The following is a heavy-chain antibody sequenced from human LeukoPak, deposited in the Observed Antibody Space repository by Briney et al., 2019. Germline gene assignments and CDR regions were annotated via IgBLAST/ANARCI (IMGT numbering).Heavy chain of an antibody. V-gene: IGHV3-7*01. CDR3: VRTDSSGSRAN. CDR2: INQDGSQK. D-gene: IGHD3-22*01. CDR1: GFTFSTYW. J-gene: IGHJ4*02. Sequence: PGGSLRLSCAASGFTFSTYWMTWVRQAPGKGLEWVANINQDGSQKYYVDSVKGRFTTSRDNAKNSLYLQMNSLRAEDTAVYYCVRTDSSGSRANWGQGTLVTVSS.